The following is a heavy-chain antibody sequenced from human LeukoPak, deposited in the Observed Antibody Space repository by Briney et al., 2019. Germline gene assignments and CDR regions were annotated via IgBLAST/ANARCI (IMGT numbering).Heavy chain of an antibody. V-gene: IGHV4-31*03. CDR3: ARADLAGYQEDFDF. D-gene: IGHD3-9*01. CDR2: INSNGET. J-gene: IGHJ4*02. CDR1: TGSIRGDGYY. Sequence: PSETLSLTCTVSTGSIRGDGYYWSWIRQHPGKGLEWLGHINSNGETHYNPSLKSRLTMSVDTSKSQFSLELSSATAADTAVYYCARADLAGYQEDFDFWGQGALVTVSS.